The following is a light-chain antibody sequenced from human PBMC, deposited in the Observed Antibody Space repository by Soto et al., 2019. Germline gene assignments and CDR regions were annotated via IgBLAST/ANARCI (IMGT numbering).Light chain of an antibody. V-gene: IGLV2-23*01. J-gene: IGLJ1*01. CDR2: EGN. CDR3: CSFAGDNTYV. Sequence: LTQPASVSGSPGQSITISCSGTSSDVGRYNLVSWYQQHPGKAPKLMLYEGNKRPSGVSDRFSGSKTDNTASLTISGLQAEDEADYYCCSFAGDNTYVFGTGTKVTVL. CDR1: SSDVGRYNL.